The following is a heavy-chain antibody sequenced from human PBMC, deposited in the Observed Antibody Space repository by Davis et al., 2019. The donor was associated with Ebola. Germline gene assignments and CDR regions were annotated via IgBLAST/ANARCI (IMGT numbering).Heavy chain of an antibody. J-gene: IGHJ6*02. CDR3: AISSSPDYYYYYGMDV. D-gene: IGHD6-6*01. V-gene: IGHV4-39*01. Sequence: GSLRLSCTVSGGSISSSSYYWGWIRQPPGKGLEWIGSIYYSGSTYYNPSLKSRVTISVDTSKNQFSLKLSSVTAADTAVYYCAISSSPDYYYYYGMDVWGQGTTVTVSS. CDR2: IYYSGST. CDR1: GGSISSSSYY.